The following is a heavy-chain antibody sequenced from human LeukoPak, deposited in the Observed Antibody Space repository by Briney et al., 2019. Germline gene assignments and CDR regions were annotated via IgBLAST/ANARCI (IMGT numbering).Heavy chain of an antibody. J-gene: IGHJ4*02. CDR3: ARETIYYGDYLDY. D-gene: IGHD4-17*01. CDR1: GGSISSGSYY. CDR2: IYTSGST. Sequence: PSETLSLTCTVSGGSISSGSYYWSWIRRPAGKGLEWIGRIYTSGSTNYNPSLKSRVTISVDTSKNQFSLKLSSVTAADTAVYYCARETIYYGDYLDYWGQGTLVTVSS. V-gene: IGHV4-61*02.